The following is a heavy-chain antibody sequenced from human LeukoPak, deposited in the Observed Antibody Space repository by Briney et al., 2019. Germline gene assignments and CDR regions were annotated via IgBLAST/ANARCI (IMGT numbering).Heavy chain of an antibody. J-gene: IGHJ4*02. Sequence: SETLSLTCTVPGGSISSSNYYWGWIRQPPGKGLEWVGSIYYSGSTYYNPSLKSRVTISVDTSKNQFSLKLSSVTAADTAVYYCASPPRGPGYYFDYWGQGTLVTVSS. CDR2: IYYSGST. V-gene: IGHV4-39*01. CDR1: GGSISSSNYY. CDR3: ASPPRGPGYYFDY.